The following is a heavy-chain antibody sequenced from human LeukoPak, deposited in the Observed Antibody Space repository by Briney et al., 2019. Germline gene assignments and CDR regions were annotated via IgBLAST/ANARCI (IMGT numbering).Heavy chain of an antibody. CDR3: AKVNLYCGGDCYPGSFDI. CDR2: ISGSGGST. CDR1: GFTISSYA. Sequence: GGSLRLSCAASGFTISSYAMSWVRQAPGKGLEWVSAISGSGGSTYYADSVKGRFTISRDNSKNTLYLQMNSLRAEDTAVYYCAKVNLYCGGDCYPGSFDIWGQGTMVTFSS. J-gene: IGHJ3*02. V-gene: IGHV3-23*01. D-gene: IGHD2-21*01.